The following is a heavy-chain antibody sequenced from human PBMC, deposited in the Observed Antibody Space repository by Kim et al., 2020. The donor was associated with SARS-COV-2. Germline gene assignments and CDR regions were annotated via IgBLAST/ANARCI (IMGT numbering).Heavy chain of an antibody. D-gene: IGHD2-8*02. Sequence: SETLSLTCTASGGSISSSDYYWGWIRQPPGKGLEWIGSIYYTGTTYYNPSLKSLVTISVDTSKNKFSLKLSSVTDATVYYCARHGCTGGVCYFDPWGQGTLVTVSS. CDR3: ARHGCTGGVCYFDP. CDR1: GGSISSSDYY. J-gene: IGHJ5*02. V-gene: IGHV4-39*01. CDR2: IYYTGTT.